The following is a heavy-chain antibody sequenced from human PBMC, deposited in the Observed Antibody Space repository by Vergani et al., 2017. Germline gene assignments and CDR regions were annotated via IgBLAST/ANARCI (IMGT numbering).Heavy chain of an antibody. J-gene: IGHJ5*02. CDR2: ISWNSGST. CDR1: GFTFDDYA. D-gene: IGHD6-19*01. V-gene: IGHV3-9*01. Sequence: EVQLLESGGGLVQPGGSLRLSCAASGFTFDDYAMHWVRQAPGKGLEWVSGISWNSGSTGYADSVKGRFTISRDNAKNSLYLQMNSLRAEDTALYYCAKGGVLGSGRYNWFDPWGQGTLVTVSS. CDR3: AKGGVLGSGRYNWFDP.